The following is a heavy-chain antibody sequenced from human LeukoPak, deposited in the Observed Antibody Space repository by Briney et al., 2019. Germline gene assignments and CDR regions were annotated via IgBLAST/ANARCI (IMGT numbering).Heavy chain of an antibody. V-gene: IGHV7-4-1*02. J-gene: IGHJ4*02. CDR3: ARNHNGDYASQYNY. Sequence: ASVKVSCKASGYAFNRFAMNWVRQAPGQGLEWMGWINTNTGNPSYAQGFTGRFVFSLDTSVSTAYLQISSLKAEDTAVYYCARNHNGDYASQYNYWGQGTLVTVSP. CDR2: INTNTGNP. D-gene: IGHD4-17*01. CDR1: GYAFNRFA.